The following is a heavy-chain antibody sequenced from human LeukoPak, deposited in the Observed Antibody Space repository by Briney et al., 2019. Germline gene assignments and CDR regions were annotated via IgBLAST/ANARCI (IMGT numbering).Heavy chain of an antibody. Sequence: ASVKVSCKASGYTFTGYYMHWVRQAPGQGLEWMGWINPNSGGTNYAQKFQGRVTMTRDTSISTAYMELSRLRSEDTAVYYCAREQWLVRGGFDYWGQGTLVTVSS. CDR3: AREQWLVRGGFDY. CDR2: INPNSGGT. D-gene: IGHD6-19*01. V-gene: IGHV1-2*02. CDR1: GYTFTGYY. J-gene: IGHJ4*02.